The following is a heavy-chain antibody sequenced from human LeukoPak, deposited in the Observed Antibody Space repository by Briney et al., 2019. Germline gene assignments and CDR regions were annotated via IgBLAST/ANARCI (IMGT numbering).Heavy chain of an antibody. D-gene: IGHD2-15*01. Sequence: GGSLRLSCAVSGLTLSNVWMNWVRQAPGKGLEWVGRIRSQTAGGTTDFAAPVKGRFSISRDDSKNSLYLQMNSLTSEDTAVYYCAHGSAQYYEYWGQGTLVTVSS. CDR2: IRSQTAGGTT. V-gene: IGHV3-15*07. J-gene: IGHJ1*01. CDR3: AHGSAQYYEY. CDR1: GLTLSNVW.